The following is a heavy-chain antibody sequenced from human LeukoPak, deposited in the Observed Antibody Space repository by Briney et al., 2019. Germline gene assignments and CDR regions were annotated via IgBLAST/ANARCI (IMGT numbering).Heavy chain of an antibody. CDR3: AREGPGSYYKFYFDY. CDR2: ISSNGGST. V-gene: IGHV3-64D*06. CDR1: GFTFSSYA. J-gene: IGHJ4*02. Sequence: GGSLRLSCSASGFTFSSYAMHWVRQAPGKGLEYVSAISSNGGSTYYADSVKGRFTISRDNSKNTLYLQMSSLRAEDTAVYYCAREGPGSYYKFYFDYWGQGTLVTVSS. D-gene: IGHD3-10*01.